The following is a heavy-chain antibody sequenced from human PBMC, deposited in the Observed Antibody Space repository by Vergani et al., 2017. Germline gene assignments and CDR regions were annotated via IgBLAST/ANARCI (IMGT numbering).Heavy chain of an antibody. J-gene: IGHJ4*02. Sequence: QVQLVQSGAEVKKPGASGKVSCKASGYTFTSYGISWVRQAPGQGLEWMGWISAYNGNTNYAQKLQGRVTMTTDTSTSTAYMELRSLRSDDTAVYYCARDLPRYDFWSGYLHIPIDYWGQGTLVTVSS. D-gene: IGHD3-3*01. CDR1: GYTFTSYG. V-gene: IGHV1-18*01. CDR3: ARDLPRYDFWSGYLHIPIDY. CDR2: ISAYNGNT.